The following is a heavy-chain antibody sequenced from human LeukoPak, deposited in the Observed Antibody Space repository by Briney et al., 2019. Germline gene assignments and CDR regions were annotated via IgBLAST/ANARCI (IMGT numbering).Heavy chain of an antibody. Sequence: ASVKVSCKASGHTFTGYCMHWVRQAPGQGLEWMGRINPNSGGTNYAQKFQGRVTMTRDTSISTAYMELSRLRSDDTAVYYCARVSIAARPLPGYWGQGTLVTVPS. J-gene: IGHJ4*02. CDR1: GHTFTGYC. D-gene: IGHD6-6*01. CDR3: ARVSIAARPLPGY. CDR2: INPNSGGT. V-gene: IGHV1-2*06.